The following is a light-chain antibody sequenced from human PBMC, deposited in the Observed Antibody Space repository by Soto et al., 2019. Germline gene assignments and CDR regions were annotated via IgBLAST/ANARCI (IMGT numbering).Light chain of an antibody. Sequence: QYVLTQPPSVSGAPGQRVTISCTGSSSNIGAGYDVHWYQQLPGTAPKLLIYGNSNRPSGVPDRFSGSKSGTSASLAITGLQAEDEADYYGQSYDSSLSGLVFGGGTKLTVL. CDR2: GNS. V-gene: IGLV1-40*01. CDR3: QSYDSSLSGLV. CDR1: SSNIGAGYD. J-gene: IGLJ2*01.